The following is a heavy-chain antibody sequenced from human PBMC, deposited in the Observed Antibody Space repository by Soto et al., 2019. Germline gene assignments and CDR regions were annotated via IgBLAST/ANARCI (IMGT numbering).Heavy chain of an antibody. CDR3: AKDAVDHSSSSSGDY. V-gene: IGHV3-30*18. CDR2: ISYDGSNK. Sequence: GGSLRLSCAASGFTFSSYGMHWVRQAPGKGLEWVAVISYDGSNKYYADSVKGRFTISRDNSKNTLYLQMNSLRAEDTAVNYCAKDAVDHSSSSSGDYWGQGTLVTVLL. J-gene: IGHJ4*02. CDR1: GFTFSSYG. D-gene: IGHD6-6*01.